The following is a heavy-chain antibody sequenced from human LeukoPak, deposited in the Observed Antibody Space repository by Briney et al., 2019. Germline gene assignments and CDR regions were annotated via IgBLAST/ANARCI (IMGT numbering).Heavy chain of an antibody. J-gene: IGHJ4*02. V-gene: IGHV3-23*01. Sequence: GGSLRLSCAASGFTFSSNVMIWVRQAPGKGLEWVSSIPASGGSTYYADSVKGRFTISRDNSRNTLYLQMNSLRAEDTAVYYCAKALEYSSSSNFDYWGQGTLVTVSS. CDR2: IPASGGST. D-gene: IGHD6-6*01. CDR3: AKALEYSSSSNFDY. CDR1: GFTFSSNV.